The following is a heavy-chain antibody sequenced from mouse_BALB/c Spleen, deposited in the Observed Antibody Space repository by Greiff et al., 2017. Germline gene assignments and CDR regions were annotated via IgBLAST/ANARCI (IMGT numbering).Heavy chain of an antibody. Sequence: DVHLVESGGGLVKPGGSLKLSCAASGFTFSSYAMSWVRQTPEKRLEWVASISSGGSTYYPDSVKGRFTISRDNARNILYLQMSSLRSADTAMYYCARGRGYGSQPFDYWGQGTTLTVSS. J-gene: IGHJ2*01. D-gene: IGHD1-1*01. CDR3: ARGRGYGSQPFDY. CDR2: ISSGGST. CDR1: GFTFSSYA. V-gene: IGHV5-6-5*01.